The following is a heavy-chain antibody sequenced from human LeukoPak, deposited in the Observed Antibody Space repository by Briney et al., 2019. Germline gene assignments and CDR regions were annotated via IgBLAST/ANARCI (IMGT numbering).Heavy chain of an antibody. D-gene: IGHD3-9*01. CDR1: GGTFSIYA. V-gene: IGHV1-69*04. CDR3: ARPSTLRYFDWSPQY. CDR2: IIPILGIA. J-gene: IGHJ4*02. Sequence: SVKVSFKASGGTFSIYAISWVRQAPGQGLEWMGRIIPILGIANYAQKFQGRVTITADKSTSTAYMELSSLRSEDTAVYYCARPSTLRYFDWSPQYWGQGTLVTVSS.